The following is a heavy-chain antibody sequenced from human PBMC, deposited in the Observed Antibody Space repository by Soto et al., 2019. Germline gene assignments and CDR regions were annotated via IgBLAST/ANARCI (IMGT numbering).Heavy chain of an antibody. J-gene: IGHJ4*02. CDR2: IYYSGST. Sequence: QVQLQESGPGLVKPSETLSLTCTVSGGSISSYYWSWIRQPPVKGLEWIGYIYYSGSTNYNPSLKSRVTISVDTSKNQFSLKLSSVTAADTAVYYCARDYGNRGGYFDYWGQGTLVTVSS. D-gene: IGHD1-1*01. CDR1: GGSISSYY. CDR3: ARDYGNRGGYFDY. V-gene: IGHV4-59*01.